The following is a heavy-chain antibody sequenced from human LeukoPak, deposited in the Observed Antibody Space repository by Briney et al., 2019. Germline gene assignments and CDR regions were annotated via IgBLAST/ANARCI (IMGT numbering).Heavy chain of an antibody. J-gene: IGHJ3*02. CDR2: INPNSGGT. D-gene: IGHD5-18*01. CDR1: GYTFTGYY. V-gene: IGHV1-2*06. CDR3: ARARGYSYGYVSDAFDI. Sequence: ASVKVSCKASGYTFTGYYMHWVRQAPGQGLEWMGRINPNSGGTNYAQKFQGRVTMTRDTSISTVYMELSRLRSDDTAVYYCARARGYSYGYVSDAFDIWGQGTMVTVSS.